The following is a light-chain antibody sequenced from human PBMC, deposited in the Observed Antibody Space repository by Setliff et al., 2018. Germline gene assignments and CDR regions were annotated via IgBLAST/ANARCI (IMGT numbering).Light chain of an antibody. CDR1: QGVLNSSNNKNY. Sequence: DIVMTQSPDSLAVSLGERATINCKSSQGVLNSSNNKNYIAWFQQKPGQPPKLLIYWASTRDSGVPDRFSGSGSVTDFTLTISSLQAEDVALYFCHQYYDSPLTFGGGTKVDIK. J-gene: IGKJ4*01. CDR3: HQYYDSPLT. CDR2: WAS. V-gene: IGKV4-1*01.